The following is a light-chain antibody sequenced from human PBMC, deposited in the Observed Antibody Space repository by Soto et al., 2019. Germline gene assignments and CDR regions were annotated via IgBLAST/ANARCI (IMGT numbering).Light chain of an antibody. V-gene: IGKV3-11*01. CDR3: QQRSNWRIT. CDR2: DAS. CDR1: QSISNY. J-gene: IGKJ5*01. Sequence: EIVLTQSPATLSLSAGERATLSCRASQSISNYLAWYQQKPGQAPRLLIYDASNRATGIPARFSGSGSGTXXXXXIXSLEPEDFAVYYCQQRSNWRITFGQGTRLEIK.